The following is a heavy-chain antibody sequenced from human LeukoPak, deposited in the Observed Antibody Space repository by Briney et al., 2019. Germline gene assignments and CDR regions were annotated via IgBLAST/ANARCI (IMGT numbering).Heavy chain of an antibody. J-gene: IGHJ6*02. V-gene: IGHV3-9*01. CDR3: ASGYCSGGSCYPQKGDYYYYGMDV. D-gene: IGHD2-15*01. CDR2: ISWNSGSI. Sequence: GGSLRLSCAASGFTFDDYAVHWVRQAPGKGLEWVSGISWNSGSIGYADSVKGRFTISRDNAKNSLYLQMNSLRAEDTALYYCASGYCSGGSCYPQKGDYYYYGMDVWGQGTTVTVSS. CDR1: GFTFDDYA.